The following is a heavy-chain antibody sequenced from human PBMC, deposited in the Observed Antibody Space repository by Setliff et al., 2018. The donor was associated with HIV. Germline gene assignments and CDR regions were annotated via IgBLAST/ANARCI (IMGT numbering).Heavy chain of an antibody. CDR1: GGSFSGYY. CDR3: ARRGGAIGYDRTRRPSFNAFDI. V-gene: IGHV4-34*01. CDR2: INHSGST. Sequence: SETLSLTCAVYGGSFSGYYWSWIRQPPGKGLEWIGEINHSGSTNYNPSLKSRVTIAVYTSKNKFSLKLSSVTAADTAVYYCARRGGAIGYDRTRRPSFNAFDIWGQGTMVTVSS. J-gene: IGHJ3*02. D-gene: IGHD3-22*01.